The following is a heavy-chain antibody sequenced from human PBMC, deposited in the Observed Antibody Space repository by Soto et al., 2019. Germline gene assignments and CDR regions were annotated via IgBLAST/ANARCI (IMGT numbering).Heavy chain of an antibody. J-gene: IGHJ6*01. CDR3: IQSRCGGDCLQSYASYYYYGMDV. CDR1: AFSLSTGGVG. CDR2: IYWDDDK. V-gene: IGHV2-5*02. Sequence: SGPTLVNPTQTLTLACTFSAFSLSTGGVGVGWIRQPPGKALEWLALIYWDDDKRYSPSLRSRLTITKDTSKKQVVFTMTNMDPVDTATYYCIQSRCGGDCLQSYASYYYYGMDVCGQGTTVTVSS. D-gene: IGHD2-21*02.